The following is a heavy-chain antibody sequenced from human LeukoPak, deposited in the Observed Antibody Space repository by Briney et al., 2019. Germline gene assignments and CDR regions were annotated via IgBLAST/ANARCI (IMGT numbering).Heavy chain of an antibody. CDR2: IYYGGST. CDR3: ARLQVGYCTNGVCPHYYYYGMDV. V-gene: IGHV4-59*08. J-gene: IGHJ6*02. Sequence: PSETLSLTCTVSGGSISSYYWSWIRQPPGKGLEWIGYIYYGGSTNYNPSLKSRVTISVDTSKNQFSLKLSSVTAADTAVYYCARLQVGYCTNGVCPHYYYYGMDVWGQGTTVTVSS. CDR1: GGSISSYY. D-gene: IGHD2-8*01.